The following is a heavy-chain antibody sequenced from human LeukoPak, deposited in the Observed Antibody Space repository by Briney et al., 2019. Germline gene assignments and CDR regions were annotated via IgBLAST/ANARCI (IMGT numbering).Heavy chain of an antibody. CDR3: ARGANIVVVTAILAEYFQH. J-gene: IGHJ1*01. CDR1: GYTFTGYY. CDR2: IIPILGIA. Sequence: GASVKVSCKASGYTFTGYYMHWVRQAPGQGLEWMGRIIPILGIANYAQKFQGRVTITADKSTSTAYMELSSLRSEDTAVYYCARGANIVVVTAILAEYFQHWGQGTLVTVPS. D-gene: IGHD2-21*02. V-gene: IGHV1-69*04.